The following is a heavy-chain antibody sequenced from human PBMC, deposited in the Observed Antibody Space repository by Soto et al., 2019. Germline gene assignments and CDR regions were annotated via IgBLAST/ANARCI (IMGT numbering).Heavy chain of an antibody. CDR1: GYTVTNYA. CDR3: ARSSGWFALDY. D-gene: IGHD3-22*01. Sequence: QVQPVQSGAEVKKPGASVKVSCKASGYTVTNYAMHWVRLAPGQWLEWMGWINVANGNTRYSQNFQDRVTFTRDTSASTVYMELNSLRSEDTAMYYCARSSGWFALDYWGQGTLVTVSS. V-gene: IGHV1-3*01. CDR2: INVANGNT. J-gene: IGHJ4*02.